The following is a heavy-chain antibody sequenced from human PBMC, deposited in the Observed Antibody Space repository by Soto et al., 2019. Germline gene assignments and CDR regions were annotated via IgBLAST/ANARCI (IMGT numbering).Heavy chain of an antibody. CDR3: AHKPDDANLFDP. D-gene: IGHD1-1*01. CDR1: GFSLTTPTVG. CDR2: VYWDDDK. Sequence: QIALKESGPALVKPTQNLTLTCTFSGFSLTTPTVGVGWIRQSPGKALEWLAFVYWDDDKRYSPSLRTRLTITKDSSENRVVLTMTDMDPADTGTYYCAHKPDDANLFDPWGQGTLVSVSS. J-gene: IGHJ5*02. V-gene: IGHV2-5*02.